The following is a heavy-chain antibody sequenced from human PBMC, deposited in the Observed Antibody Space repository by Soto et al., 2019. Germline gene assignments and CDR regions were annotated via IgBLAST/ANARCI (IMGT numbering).Heavy chain of an antibody. J-gene: IGHJ4*02. Sequence: QVQLVQSGAEVKKPGSSVKVSCKASGGSFSSYAISWVRQAPGQGLEWMGGIIPIFGTVNYAQKLQGRVTFTADEDTSTAYMELISLTSEDTAVYYCARHLWTGSGYRYWGQGTLVTVSS. V-gene: IGHV1-69*01. D-gene: IGHD3-10*01. CDR3: ARHLWTGSGYRY. CDR1: GGSFSSYA. CDR2: IIPIFGTV.